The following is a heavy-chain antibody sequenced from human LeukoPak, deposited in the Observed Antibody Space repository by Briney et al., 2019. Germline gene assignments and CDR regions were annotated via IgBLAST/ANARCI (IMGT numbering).Heavy chain of an antibody. CDR1: GYTFTSYY. V-gene: IGHV1-46*01. CDR2: INPSGGST. J-gene: IGHJ6*02. D-gene: IGHD4-17*01. CDR3: ARELPPTTTVTTYYYGMDV. Sequence: EASVKVSCKASGYTFTSYYMHWVRQAPGRGLEWMGIINPSGGSTSYAQKFQGRVTMTRDTSTSTVYMELSSLRSEDTAVYYCARELPPTTTVTTYYYGMDVWGQGTTVTVSS.